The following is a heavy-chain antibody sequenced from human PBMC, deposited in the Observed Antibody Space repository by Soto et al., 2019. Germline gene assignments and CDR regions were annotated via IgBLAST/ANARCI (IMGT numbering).Heavy chain of an antibody. J-gene: IGHJ5*02. D-gene: IGHD1-1*01. CDR3: AMTKTTLCNWFDP. CDR1: GDSVTENY. CDR2: MHYTGFS. Sequence: PSETLSLTCAFSGDSVTENYLTWIRQSPEKGLEWIGYMHYTGFSFSNPSLKSRVAMSVDKSMNEFTLQLTSVTAADTAVYYCAMTKTTLCNWFDPWGQGTQVTVSS. V-gene: IGHV4-59*02.